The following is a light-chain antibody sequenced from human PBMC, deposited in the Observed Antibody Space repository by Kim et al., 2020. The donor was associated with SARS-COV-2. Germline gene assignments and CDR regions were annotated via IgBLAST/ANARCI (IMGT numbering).Light chain of an antibody. Sequence: DIQMTQSPSSLSASIGDRVTITCRASQSISNHLNWYQQKSGKAPKILLYDASDLHSGVPSRFSGSGSGTYFTLTISSLQLEDFATYFCQKSSSVPLTFGQGTRLEIK. V-gene: IGKV1-39*01. CDR2: DAS. CDR3: QKSSSVPLT. J-gene: IGKJ5*01. CDR1: QSISNH.